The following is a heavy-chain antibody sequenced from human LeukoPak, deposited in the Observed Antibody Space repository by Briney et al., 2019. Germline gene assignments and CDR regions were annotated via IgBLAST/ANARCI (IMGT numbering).Heavy chain of an antibody. D-gene: IGHD6-19*01. J-gene: IGHJ3*02. Sequence: SGGSLRLSCVASGFTFSNYEMNWVRQAPGKGLEWVSYISTSGTTIYYADSVKGRFTISRDNAKNPLYLQMNSLRAEDTALYYCARERYSSGWDAFDIWGQGTLVTVSS. V-gene: IGHV3-48*03. CDR1: GFTFSNYE. CDR2: ISTSGTTI. CDR3: ARERYSSGWDAFDI.